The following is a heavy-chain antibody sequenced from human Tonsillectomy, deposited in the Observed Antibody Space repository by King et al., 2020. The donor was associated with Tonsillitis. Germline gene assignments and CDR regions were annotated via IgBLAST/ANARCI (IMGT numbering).Heavy chain of an antibody. CDR1: GFTFSSYA. J-gene: IGHJ4*02. CDR2: ISGSGGST. CDR3: AKDLVEGQQWLVRYYFDY. Sequence: VQLVESGGGLVQPGGSLRLSCAASGFTFSSYAMSWVRQAPGKGLEWVSAISGSGGSTYYADSVKGRFTISRDNSKNTLYLQMNSLRAEDTAVYYCAKDLVEGQQWLVRYYFDYWGQGTLVTVSS. D-gene: IGHD6-19*01. V-gene: IGHV3-23*04.